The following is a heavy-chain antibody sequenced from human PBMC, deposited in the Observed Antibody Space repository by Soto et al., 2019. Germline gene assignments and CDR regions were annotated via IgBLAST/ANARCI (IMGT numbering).Heavy chain of an antibody. D-gene: IGHD5-12*01. CDR1: GGTFSSYT. CDR3: ARGNHRWLQLWYFDL. J-gene: IGHJ2*01. Sequence: QVQLVQSGAEVKKPGSSVTVSCKASGGTFSSYTISWVRQAPGQGLEWMGGIIPIFGTANYAQKFQGRVTITADEPTSTAYMELSSLRSEETAVYYCARGNHRWLQLWYFDLWGRGTLVTVSS. CDR2: IIPIFGTA. V-gene: IGHV1-69*12.